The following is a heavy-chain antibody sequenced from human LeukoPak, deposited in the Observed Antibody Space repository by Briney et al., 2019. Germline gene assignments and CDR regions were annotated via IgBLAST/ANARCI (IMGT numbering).Heavy chain of an antibody. CDR1: GFTFSSYG. J-gene: IGHJ4*02. Sequence: GGSLRLSCAASGFTFSSYGMNWVRQAPGKGLEWVSYISSSTSTLYYADSVKGRFTISRDNAKNLLYLQMNSLRAEDTAVYYCAREDGGPSYYFDYWGQGTLVTVSS. V-gene: IGHV3-48*01. CDR3: AREDGGPSYYFDY. CDR2: ISSSTSTL. D-gene: IGHD6-6*01.